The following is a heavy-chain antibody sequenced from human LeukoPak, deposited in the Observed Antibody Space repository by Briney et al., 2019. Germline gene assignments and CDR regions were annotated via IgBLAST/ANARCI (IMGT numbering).Heavy chain of an antibody. CDR3: ARDSTMVRGVKIHNWFDP. V-gene: IGHV3-48*03. CDR1: GFTFINYE. Sequence: PGGSLRLSCAASGFTFINYEMNWVRQAPGKGLEWVSYISSSGGTIYYADSVKGRFTISRDNSKTTLYLQMNSLRAEDTAVYYCARDSTMVRGVKIHNWFDPWGQGTLVTVSS. CDR2: ISSSGGTI. J-gene: IGHJ5*02. D-gene: IGHD3-10*01.